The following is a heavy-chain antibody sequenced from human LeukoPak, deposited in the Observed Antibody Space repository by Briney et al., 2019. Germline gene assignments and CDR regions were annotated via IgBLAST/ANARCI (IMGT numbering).Heavy chain of an antibody. Sequence: AXXKVSCKASGYTFTSYGISWVRQAPGQGLEWMGWISAYNGNTNYAQKLQGRVTMTTDTSTSTAYMELRSLRSDDTAVYYCASTGDDEGFDPWGQGTLVTVSS. D-gene: IGHD3-16*01. CDR3: ASTGDDEGFDP. J-gene: IGHJ5*02. CDR1: GYTFTSYG. V-gene: IGHV1-18*01. CDR2: ISAYNGNT.